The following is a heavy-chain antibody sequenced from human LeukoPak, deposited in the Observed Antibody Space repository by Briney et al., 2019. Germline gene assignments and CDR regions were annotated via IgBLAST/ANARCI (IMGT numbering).Heavy chain of an antibody. J-gene: IGHJ4*02. CDR2: IYYSGST. V-gene: IGHV4-39*07. CDR1: GGSISSYY. Sequence: SETLSLTCTVSGGSISSYYWGWIRQPPGKGLEWIGSIYYSGSTYYNPSLKSRVTISVDTSKNQFSLKLSSVTAADTAVYYCATTWAAAAGTFDYWGQGTLVTVSS. CDR3: ATTWAAAAGTFDY. D-gene: IGHD6-13*01.